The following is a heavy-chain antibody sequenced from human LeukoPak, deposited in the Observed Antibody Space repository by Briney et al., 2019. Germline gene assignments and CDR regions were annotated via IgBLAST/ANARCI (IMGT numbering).Heavy chain of an antibody. J-gene: IGHJ4*02. CDR2: ISAYNGNT. Sequence: ASVKVSCKTSGYTFTSYGISWVRQAPGQGREWMGWISAYNGNTNYAQKLQGRVTMTTDTSTSTAYMELRRLRSDGADVYYCARDSGDFWGQGTLVTVSS. V-gene: IGHV1-18*01. D-gene: IGHD2-21*01. CDR1: GYTFTSYG. CDR3: ARDSGDF.